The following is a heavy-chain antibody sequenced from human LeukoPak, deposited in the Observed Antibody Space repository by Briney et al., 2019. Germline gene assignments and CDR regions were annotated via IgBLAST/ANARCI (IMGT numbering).Heavy chain of an antibody. V-gene: IGHV3-23*01. CDR3: ARSGSSGYDFYYYYGMDV. CDR2: CGTDGDT. J-gene: IGHJ6*02. CDR1: GFTFSTSA. Sequence: GGSLRLSCAASGFTFSTSALNWVRQAPGKGLEWVSACGTDGDTYYADSVKGRFTISRDNSKNTLYLQMNSLRAEDTAVYYCARSGSSGYDFYYYYGMDVWGQGTTVTVSS. D-gene: IGHD5-12*01.